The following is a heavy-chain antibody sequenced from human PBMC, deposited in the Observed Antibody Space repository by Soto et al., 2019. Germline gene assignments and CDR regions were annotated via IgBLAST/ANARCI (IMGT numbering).Heavy chain of an antibody. D-gene: IGHD2-2*02. J-gene: IGHJ3*02. Sequence: QVQLVESGGGVVQPGRSLRLSCAASGFTFSSYGMHWVRQAPGKGLEWVAVIWYDGSNKYYADSVKGRFTISRDNSKNTLYLQMDSLRAEDTAVYYCASGHTDAFDIWGQGTMVTVSS. CDR3: ASGHTDAFDI. CDR2: IWYDGSNK. V-gene: IGHV3-33*01. CDR1: GFTFSSYG.